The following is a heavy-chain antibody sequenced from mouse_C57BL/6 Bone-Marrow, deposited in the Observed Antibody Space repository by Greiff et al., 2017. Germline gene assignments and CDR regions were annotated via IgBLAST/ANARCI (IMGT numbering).Heavy chain of an antibody. V-gene: IGHV5-17*01. Sequence: EVHLVESGGGLVKPGGSLKLSCAASGFTFSDYGMHWVRQAPEKGLEWVAYISSGSSTIYYADTVKGRFTISRDNAKNTLFLQMTSLRSEDTAMYYCARPYYYGSLPYAMDYWGQGTSVTVSS. J-gene: IGHJ4*01. CDR3: ARPYYYGSLPYAMDY. D-gene: IGHD1-1*01. CDR2: ISSGSSTI. CDR1: GFTFSDYG.